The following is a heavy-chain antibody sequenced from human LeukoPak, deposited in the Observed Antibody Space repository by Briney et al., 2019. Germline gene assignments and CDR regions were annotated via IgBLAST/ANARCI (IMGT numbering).Heavy chain of an antibody. Sequence: PSETLSLTCTVSGGSISSYYWSWIRQPPGKGLEWIGSIYYTGSTYYNPSLKSRVTISVDTSKNHFSLKLSSVTAADTAVYYCARASIAVAVEYYFDYWGQGTLVTVSS. V-gene: IGHV4-59*08. J-gene: IGHJ4*02. D-gene: IGHD6-19*01. CDR1: GGSISSYY. CDR2: IYYTGST. CDR3: ARASIAVAVEYYFDY.